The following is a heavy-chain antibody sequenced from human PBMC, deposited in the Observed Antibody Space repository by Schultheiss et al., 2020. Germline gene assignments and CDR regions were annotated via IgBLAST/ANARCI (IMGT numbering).Heavy chain of an antibody. CDR2: IYTSGST. J-gene: IGHJ4*02. CDR1: GFIVSSYY. V-gene: IGHV3-53*01. CDR3: ARDPDGLYGYFDY. D-gene: IGHD3/OR15-3a*01. Sequence: VGSLRLSCAVSGFIVSSYYMGWVRQAPGKGLEWVSLIYTSGSTYYADSVKGRFTISRDSSKNTLYLQMNSLRAEDTAMYYCARDPDGLYGYFDYWGQGTLVTVSS.